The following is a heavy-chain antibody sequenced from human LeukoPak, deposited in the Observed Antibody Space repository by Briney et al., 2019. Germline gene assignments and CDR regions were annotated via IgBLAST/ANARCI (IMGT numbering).Heavy chain of an antibody. CDR1: GGTFSGYY. J-gene: IGHJ4*02. V-gene: IGHV4-34*01. Sequence: PSETLSLTCAVSGGTFSGYYWSWIRQPPGKGLEWIGEINHSGSTNYNPSLKSRVTISVDTSKNQFALKLSSVTAADTAVYYCARARGNRIFGVVILGNFDYWGQGTLVTVSS. D-gene: IGHD3-3*01. CDR2: INHSGST. CDR3: ARARGNRIFGVVILGNFDY.